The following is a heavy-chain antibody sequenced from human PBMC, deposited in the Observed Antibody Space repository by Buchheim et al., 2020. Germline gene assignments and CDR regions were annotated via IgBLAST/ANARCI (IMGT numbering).Heavy chain of an antibody. CDR3: AKGPAVIAASDTNYYYYGMDV. CDR2: ISYDGSNK. Sequence: QVQLVESGGGVVQPGRSLRLSCAASGFTFSSYGMHWVRQAPGKGLEWVAVISYDGSNKYYADSVKGRFTISRDNSKNTLYLQMNSLRAEDTAVYYCAKGPAVIAASDTNYYYYGMDVWGQGTT. D-gene: IGHD6-6*01. V-gene: IGHV3-30*18. CDR1: GFTFSSYG. J-gene: IGHJ6*02.